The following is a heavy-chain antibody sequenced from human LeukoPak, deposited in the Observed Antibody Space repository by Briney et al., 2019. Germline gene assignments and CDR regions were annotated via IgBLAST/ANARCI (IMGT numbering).Heavy chain of an antibody. CDR2: IYYSGST. CDR1: GGSISSYY. Sequence: PSETLSLTCTVSGGSISSYYWSRIRQPPGKGLEWIGNIYYSGSTNYNPSLKSRVTISVDTSKNEFSLNLRSMTAADTAVFYCARGAARPPFRFDPWGQGILVTVSS. V-gene: IGHV4-59*12. CDR3: ARGAARPPFRFDP. J-gene: IGHJ5*02. D-gene: IGHD6-6*01.